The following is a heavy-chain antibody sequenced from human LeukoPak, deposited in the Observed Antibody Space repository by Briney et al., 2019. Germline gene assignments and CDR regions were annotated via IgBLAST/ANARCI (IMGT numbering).Heavy chain of an antibody. V-gene: IGHV1-18*01. D-gene: IGHD3-22*01. CDR3: AITPTYYYDSSGLRGDY. Sequence: ASVKVSCKASGYTFTSYGISRVRQAPGQGLEWMGWISAYNGNTNYAQKLQGRVTMTTDTSTSTAYMELRSLRSDDTAVYYCAITPTYYYDSSGLRGDYWGQGTLVTVSS. CDR1: GYTFTSYG. J-gene: IGHJ4*02. CDR2: ISAYNGNT.